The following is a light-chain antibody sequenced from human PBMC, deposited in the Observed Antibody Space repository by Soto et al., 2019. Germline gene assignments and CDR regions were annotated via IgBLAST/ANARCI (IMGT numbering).Light chain of an antibody. Sequence: QSVLTQPASVSGSPGQSITISCTTSSSYISSYNYVSWYQQHTGKAPRLIIYDVSSRPSGISNRFSGSKSGNTVSLTISGLRAEDEADYFCSSYTLSSPVVFGGGTKLTFL. CDR1: SSYISSYNY. CDR2: DVS. V-gene: IGLV2-14*03. CDR3: SSYTLSSPVV. J-gene: IGLJ2*01.